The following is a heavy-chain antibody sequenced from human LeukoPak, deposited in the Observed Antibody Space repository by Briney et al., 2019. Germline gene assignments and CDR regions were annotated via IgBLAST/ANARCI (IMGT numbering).Heavy chain of an antibody. V-gene: IGHV1-2*02. J-gene: IGHJ5*02. CDR1: GYTFTSYY. Sequence: VASVKVSCKASGYTFTSYYMHWMRQAPGQGLEWMGWINPNSGGTNYAQKFQGRVTMTRDTSISAAYMELRRLRSDDTAVYYCARGRSSIVALNWFDPWGQGTLVTVSS. CDR3: ARGRSSIVALNWFDP. CDR2: INPNSGGT. D-gene: IGHD6-6*01.